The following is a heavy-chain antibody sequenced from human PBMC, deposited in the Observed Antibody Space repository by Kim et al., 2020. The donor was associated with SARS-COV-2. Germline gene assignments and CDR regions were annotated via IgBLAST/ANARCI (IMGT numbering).Heavy chain of an antibody. CDR2: ISSSSSYI. J-gene: IGHJ4*02. CDR3: ARDGSGILFDY. Sequence: GGSLRLSCAASGFTFSSYSMNWVRQAPGKGLEWVSSISSSSSYIYYADSVKGRFTISRDNAKNSLYLQMNSRRAEDPAVYYCARDGSGILFDYWGQGTLVTVSS. V-gene: IGHV3-21*01. CDR1: GFTFSSYS. D-gene: IGHD2-15*01.